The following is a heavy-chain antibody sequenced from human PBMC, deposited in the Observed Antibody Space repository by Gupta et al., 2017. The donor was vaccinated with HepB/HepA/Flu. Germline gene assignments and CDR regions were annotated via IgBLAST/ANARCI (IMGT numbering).Heavy chain of an antibody. CDR2: IVTMFGSA. J-gene: IGHJ5*02. Sequence: QVQLVQSGAEVKKPGSSVKVSCKASGGTFSNYAIRWLRQAPGQGLEWMGGIVTMFGSAVYAQEFQGRVTFTADKSTSTAYMELSSLRSGDTATYYCARDKFTNWFDPWGQGTLVTVSS. CDR3: ARDKFTNWFDP. CDR1: GGTFSNYA. V-gene: IGHV1-69*06.